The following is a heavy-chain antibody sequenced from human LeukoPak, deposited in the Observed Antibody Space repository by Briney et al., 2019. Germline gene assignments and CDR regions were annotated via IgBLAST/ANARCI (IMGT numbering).Heavy chain of an antibody. CDR3: VRGSRADDAFDI. CDR1: GYNFIYYY. V-gene: IGHV1-46*01. Sequence: ASVKVSCKTSGYNFIYYYIHWVRQAPGQGLEWMALINPSGGSTSYAQKFQGRVTMTRDTSTSTAYMELRSLRSDDTAVYYCVRGSRADDAFDIWGQGTRVTVSS. CDR2: INPSGGST. J-gene: IGHJ3*02. D-gene: IGHD2-2*01.